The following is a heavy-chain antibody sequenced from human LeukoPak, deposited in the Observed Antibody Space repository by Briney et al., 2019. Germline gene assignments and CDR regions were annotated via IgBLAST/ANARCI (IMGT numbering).Heavy chain of an antibody. CDR2: INHSGST. CDR3: ARDYYCSGGSCFGNWFDP. V-gene: IGHV4-34*01. J-gene: IGHJ5*02. D-gene: IGHD2-15*01. Sequence: SETLSLTCAVYGGSFSGYYWSWIRQPPGKGLEWIGEINHSGSTNYNPSLKSRVTISVDTSKNQFSLKLSSVTAADTAVYYCARDYYCSGGSCFGNWFDPWGQGTLVTVSS. CDR1: GGSFSGYY.